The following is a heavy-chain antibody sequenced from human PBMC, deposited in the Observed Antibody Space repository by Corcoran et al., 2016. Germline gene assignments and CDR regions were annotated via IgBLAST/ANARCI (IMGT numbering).Heavy chain of an antibody. CDR1: GGSFSGYY. CDR2: INPSGST. V-gene: IGHV4-34*01. Sequence: QVQLQQWGAGLLKPSETLSLTCAVYGGSFSGYYWSWIRQPPGKGLEWIGEINPSGSTNYNPSLESRVTISVDTSKNQFSLKLSSVTAADTAVYFCARGGGLPSSYYFDYWGQGTLVTVSS. D-gene: IGHD2-15*01. J-gene: IGHJ4*02. CDR3: ARGGGLPSSYYFDY.